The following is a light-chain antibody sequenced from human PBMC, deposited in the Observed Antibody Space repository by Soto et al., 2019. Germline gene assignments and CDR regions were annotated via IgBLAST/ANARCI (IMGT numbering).Light chain of an antibody. CDR1: QSISSW. J-gene: IGKJ2*01. CDR3: QQYNRYDT. CDR2: DAS. V-gene: IGKV1-5*01. Sequence: DIQMTKSPSTLSASVGDRVTITCRASQSISSWLAWYQQKPGKAPKLLIYDASSLESGVPSRFSGSGSGTEFTLTIISLQPDDFATYYCQQYNRYDTFGQGTKLEIK.